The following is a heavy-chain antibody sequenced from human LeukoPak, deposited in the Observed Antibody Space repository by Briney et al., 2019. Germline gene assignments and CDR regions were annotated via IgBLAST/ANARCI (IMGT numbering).Heavy chain of an antibody. CDR1: GGSLSRYY. CDR3: ARSRPTYYYDSSGTNFDY. D-gene: IGHD3-22*01. J-gene: IGHJ4*02. CDR2: IYYSGST. V-gene: IGHV4-59*08. Sequence: KPSETPALTRTVSGGSLSRYYWSWIRPPPRKGLEWIGDIYYSGSTNYNPSLKSRVTISVDTSKNQFSLKLSSVTAADTAVYYCARSRPTYYYDSSGTNFDYWGQGTLVTVSS.